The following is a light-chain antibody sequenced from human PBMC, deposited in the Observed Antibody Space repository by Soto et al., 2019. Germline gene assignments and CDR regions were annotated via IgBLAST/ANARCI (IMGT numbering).Light chain of an antibody. J-gene: IGLJ1*01. V-gene: IGLV2-14*01. CDR1: SSDIGTYDH. Sequence: QSVLTQPASVSGSPGQSITISCSGTSSDIGTYDHVAWFQQFPGKTPKLMIYSVSNRPSGVSYRFSGSKSGNTASLTVSALQAEDEADYYCSSYTDRKNLVFGTGTKVTVL. CDR2: SVS. CDR3: SSYTDRKNLV.